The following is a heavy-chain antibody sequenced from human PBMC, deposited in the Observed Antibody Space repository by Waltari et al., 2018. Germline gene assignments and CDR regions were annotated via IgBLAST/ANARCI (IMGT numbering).Heavy chain of an antibody. J-gene: IGHJ4*02. CDR3: ARGNGADY. CDR1: GFPFSSYE. V-gene: IGHV3-48*03. Sequence: VQLVESGGGLVQPGGSLRLSCAASGFPFSSYEMNWVRQAPGKGLEWVAYSSSSGSTIYYADSVKGRFTISRDNAKNSLYLQMNSLRAEDTAVYYCARGNGADYWGQGTLVTVSS. CDR2: SSSSGSTI. D-gene: IGHD2-8*01.